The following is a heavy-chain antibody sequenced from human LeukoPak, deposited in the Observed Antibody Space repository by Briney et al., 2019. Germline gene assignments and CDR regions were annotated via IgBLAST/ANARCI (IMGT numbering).Heavy chain of an antibody. J-gene: IGHJ5*02. V-gene: IGHV3-30*02. Sequence: GGSLRLSCAASGFTFSSYGMHWVRQAPGKGLEWVAFIRYDGSNKYYADSVKGRFTISRDNSKNTLYLQMNSLRAEDTAVYYCARDRSYDFWSGYYNAWGQGTLVTVSS. CDR2: IRYDGSNK. CDR3: ARDRSYDFWSGYYNA. D-gene: IGHD3-3*01. CDR1: GFTFSSYG.